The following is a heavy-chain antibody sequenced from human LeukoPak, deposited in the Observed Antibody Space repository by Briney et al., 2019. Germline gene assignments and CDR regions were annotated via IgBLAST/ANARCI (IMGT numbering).Heavy chain of an antibody. CDR2: INSDGSST. CDR3: ARDGISCTGGHCYFAS. Sequence: GGSLRLSCATSGFILSNYWMHWVRQAPGKGLVWVSRINSDGSSTTYADSVKGRFTISRDNARNTPYLQMNGLRAEDTAVYYCARDGISCTGGHCYFASWGQGTLVTVSS. V-gene: IGHV3-74*01. CDR1: GFILSNYW. J-gene: IGHJ4*02. D-gene: IGHD2-8*02.